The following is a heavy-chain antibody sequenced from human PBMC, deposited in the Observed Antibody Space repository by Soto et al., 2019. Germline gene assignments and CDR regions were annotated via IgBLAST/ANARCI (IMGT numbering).Heavy chain of an antibody. V-gene: IGHV3-23*01. CDR3: ATSSIVIVPAAIGDAFDI. J-gene: IGHJ3*02. CDR2: ISGSGGST. D-gene: IGHD2-2*02. Sequence: GGSLRLSCAASGFTFSSYAMSWVRQAPGKGLEWVSAISGSGGSTYYADSVKGRFTISRDNSKNTLYLQMNSLRAEDTAVYYCATSSIVIVPAAIGDAFDIGGKGPMVTVSS. CDR1: GFTFSSYA.